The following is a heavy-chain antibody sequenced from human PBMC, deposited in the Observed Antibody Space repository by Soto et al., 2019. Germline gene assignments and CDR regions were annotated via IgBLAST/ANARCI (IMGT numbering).Heavy chain of an antibody. CDR2: INHSGST. V-gene: IGHV4-34*01. J-gene: IGHJ6*02. CDR1: GGSFSGYY. D-gene: IGHD2-15*01. CDR3: ARGRGYCSGGSCYPESFYYYGMDV. Sequence: SETLSLTCAVYGGSFSGYYWSWIRQPPGKGLEWIGEINHSGSTNYTPSLKSRVTISVDTSKNQFSLKLSSVTAADTAVYYCARGRGYCSGGSCYPESFYYYGMDVWGQGTTVTVSS.